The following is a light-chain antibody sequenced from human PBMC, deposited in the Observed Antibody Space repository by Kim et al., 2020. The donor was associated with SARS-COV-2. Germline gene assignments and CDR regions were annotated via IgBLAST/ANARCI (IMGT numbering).Light chain of an antibody. CDR2: SNN. CDR1: SSNIGSNY. CDR3: AAWDDSLRGAGV. V-gene: IGLV1-47*01. Sequence: QSVLTQPPSASGAPGQRVTISCSGSSSNIGSNYVYWYQQLPGTAPKLLIYSNNQRPSGVPDRFSGSKSGTSASLAISGLRSADEADYYCAAWDDSLRGAGVFGGGTQLTVL. J-gene: IGLJ3*02.